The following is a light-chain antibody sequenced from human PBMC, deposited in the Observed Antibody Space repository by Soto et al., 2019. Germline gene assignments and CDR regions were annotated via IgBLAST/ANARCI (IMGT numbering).Light chain of an antibody. Sequence: EVVMTQSPATVSVSPGEGVTLSCRASQTISNALAWYQQKPGQAPRLLIYGASTRATGVPARFSGGGSETEFTLTISSLQSEDFAFYYCQQNNKWPPVTFGGGTKVEIK. CDR1: QTISNA. CDR2: GAS. V-gene: IGKV3-15*01. J-gene: IGKJ4*01. CDR3: QQNNKWPPVT.